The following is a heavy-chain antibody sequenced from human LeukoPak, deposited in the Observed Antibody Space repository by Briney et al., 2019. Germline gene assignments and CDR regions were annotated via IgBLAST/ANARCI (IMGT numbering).Heavy chain of an antibody. CDR1: GFTFSSYW. V-gene: IGHV3-7*01. CDR3: ARSHSSSWRDAFDI. D-gene: IGHD6-13*01. J-gene: IGHJ3*02. Sequence: GGSLRLSCAASGFTFSSYWMSSVRQAPGNGLGWVANIKQDGSEKYYVDSVKGRFTISRDNAKNSLYLQMNSLRAEDTAVYYCARSHSSSWRDAFDIWGQGTMVTVSS. CDR2: IKQDGSEK.